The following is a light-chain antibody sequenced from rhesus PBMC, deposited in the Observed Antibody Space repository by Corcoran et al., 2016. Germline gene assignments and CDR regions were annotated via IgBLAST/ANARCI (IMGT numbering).Light chain of an antibody. CDR1: QGISSY. CDR2: DAS. J-gene: IGKJ3*01. Sequence: DIQMTQSPSSLSASVGDTVTITCRASQGISSYLNWFQQKPGKAPKLLIYDASNLESGVPSRFSGSGSGTNFTLTFSRRQPEVFATYYCLQHNSYPFTFGPGTKLDIK. V-gene: IGKV1-28*02. CDR3: LQHNSYPFT.